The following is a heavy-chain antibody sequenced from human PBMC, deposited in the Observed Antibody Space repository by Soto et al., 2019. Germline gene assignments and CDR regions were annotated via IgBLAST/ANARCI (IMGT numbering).Heavy chain of an antibody. Sequence: SETLSLTCTVSGGSISSGGYYWSWIRQHPGKGLEWIGYIYYSGSTYYNPSLKSRVTISVDTSKNQFSLKLSSVTAADTAVYYCARDFTDSSDTTLGMGVWGQGTTVTVSS. CDR1: GGSISSGGYY. V-gene: IGHV4-31*03. CDR2: IYYSGST. J-gene: IGHJ6*02. D-gene: IGHD6-19*01. CDR3: ARDFTDSSDTTLGMGV.